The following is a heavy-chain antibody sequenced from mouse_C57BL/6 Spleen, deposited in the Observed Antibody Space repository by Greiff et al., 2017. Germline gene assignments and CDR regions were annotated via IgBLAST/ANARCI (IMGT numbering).Heavy chain of an antibody. Sequence: EVQRVESGPGLVKPSQSLSLTCSVTGYSITSGYYWNWIRQFPGNKLEWMGYISYDGSNNYNPSLKNRISITRDTSKNQFFLKLNSVTTEDTATYYCAREWPRAMDYWGQGTSVTVSS. CDR3: AREWPRAMDY. J-gene: IGHJ4*01. CDR1: GYSITSGYY. CDR2: ISYDGSN. V-gene: IGHV3-6*01.